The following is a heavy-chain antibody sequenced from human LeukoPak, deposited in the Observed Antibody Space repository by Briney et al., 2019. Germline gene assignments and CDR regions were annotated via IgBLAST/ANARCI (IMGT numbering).Heavy chain of an antibody. CDR1: GGSISSYY. V-gene: IGHV4-59*12. CDR2: IYYSGST. D-gene: IGHD3-10*01. CDR3: AGFSMVRGLSEY. J-gene: IGHJ4*02. Sequence: SETLSLTCTVSGGSISSYYWSWIRQPPGKGLEWIGYIYYSGSTNYNPSLKSRVTISVDTSKNQFSLKLSSVTAADTAVYYCAGFSMVRGLSEYWGQGTLVTVSS.